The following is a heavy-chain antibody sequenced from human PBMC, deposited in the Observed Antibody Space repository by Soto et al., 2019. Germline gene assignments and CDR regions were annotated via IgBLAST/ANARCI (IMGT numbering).Heavy chain of an antibody. J-gene: IGHJ4*02. Sequence: QVQLVQSGAEVKKPGASVKVSCKASGYTFTSYYMHWVRQAPGQGLEWMGIINPSGGSTSYAQKFQGRVTMTRDTSTSTGYMELSSLRSEDTAVYCCAREPDCGDYVGWGQGTLVTVSS. D-gene: IGHD4-17*01. CDR2: INPSGGST. V-gene: IGHV1-46*03. CDR1: GYTFTSYY. CDR3: AREPDCGDYVG.